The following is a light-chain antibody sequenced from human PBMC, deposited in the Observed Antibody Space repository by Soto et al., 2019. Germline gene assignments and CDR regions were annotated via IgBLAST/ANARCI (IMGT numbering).Light chain of an antibody. CDR1: QSVSNNY. Sequence: EIVLPQSPGTLSLSPGERSTLSCRASQSVSNNYLAWYQQKPGQAPRLLIYGASNRATGIPDRFSGSGSGTDFTLTISRLEPEGFAVYYCQQYGSSGTFGQGNKVDIK. CDR2: GAS. J-gene: IGKJ1*01. CDR3: QQYGSSGT. V-gene: IGKV3-20*01.